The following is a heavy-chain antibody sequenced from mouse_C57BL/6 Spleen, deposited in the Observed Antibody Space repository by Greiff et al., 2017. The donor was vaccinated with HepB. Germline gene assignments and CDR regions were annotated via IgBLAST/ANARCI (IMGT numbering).Heavy chain of an antibody. CDR1: GFTFSSYT. CDR3: ARHSDGYYVYAMDY. D-gene: IGHD2-3*01. V-gene: IGHV5-9*01. CDR2: ISGGGGNT. J-gene: IGHJ4*01. Sequence: EVKLVESGGGLVKPGGSLKLSCAASGFTFSSYTMSWVRQTPEKRLEWVATISGGGGNTYYPDSVKGRFTISRDNAKNTLYLQMSSLRSEDTALYYCARHSDGYYVYAMDYWGQGTSVTVSS.